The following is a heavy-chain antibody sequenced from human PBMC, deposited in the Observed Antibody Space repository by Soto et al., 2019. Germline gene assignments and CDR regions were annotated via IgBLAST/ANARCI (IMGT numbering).Heavy chain of an antibody. D-gene: IGHD2-2*01. CDR3: ARVYPHCSSTTCYRAHYDS. CDR2: MYYSGSP. CDR1: GGSISSYY. V-gene: IGHV4-59*01. Sequence: SETLSLTCTVSGGSISSYYWSWIRQPPGKGLEWIGYMYYSGSPNYNPSLKSRVTISVDTSRNQFSLKLISVTAADTAVYYCARVYPHCSSTTCYRAHYDSWGQGTLVTVSS. J-gene: IGHJ4*02.